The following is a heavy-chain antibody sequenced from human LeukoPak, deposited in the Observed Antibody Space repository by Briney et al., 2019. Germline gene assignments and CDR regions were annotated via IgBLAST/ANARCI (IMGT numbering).Heavy chain of an antibody. CDR1: GFTFSSYW. V-gene: IGHV3-48*04. CDR2: ISSSGSTI. J-gene: IGHJ6*04. Sequence: GGSLRLMCAASGFTFSSYWMSWVRQAPGKGLEWVSYISSSGSTIYYADSVKGRFTISRDNAKNSLYLQMNSLRAEDTAVYYCAELGITMIGGVWGKGTTVTISS. CDR3: AELGITMIGGV. D-gene: IGHD3-10*02.